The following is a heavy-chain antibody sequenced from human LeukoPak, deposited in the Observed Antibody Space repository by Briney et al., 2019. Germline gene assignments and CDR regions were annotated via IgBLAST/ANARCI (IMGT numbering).Heavy chain of an antibody. V-gene: IGHV1-2*02. Sequence: ASVKVSCKASGYTFTDYYMHWVRQPPGQGLEWMGWINPKSRATNYAQSFQGRVTLTRDTSISTAYMELSRLRSDDTAAYYCARGVDTAVILYYYYYMDVWGIGTTVTVSS. CDR2: INPKSRAT. D-gene: IGHD5-18*01. CDR1: GYTFTDYY. CDR3: ARGVDTAVILYYYYYMDV. J-gene: IGHJ6*03.